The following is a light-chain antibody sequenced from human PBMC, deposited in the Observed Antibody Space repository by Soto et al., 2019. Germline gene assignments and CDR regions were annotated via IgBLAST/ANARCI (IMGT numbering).Light chain of an antibody. CDR2: EVS. CDR1: SSDVGGYNY. V-gene: IGLV2-14*01. J-gene: IGLJ2*01. Sequence: QSVLTQPASESGSPGQSITISCTGTSSDVGGYNYVSWYQQHPGKAPKLMICEVSNRPSGVSNRFSGSKSGNTASLTISGLQAEDEADYYCSSYTDSSTRVVFGGGTKLTVL. CDR3: SSYTDSSTRVV.